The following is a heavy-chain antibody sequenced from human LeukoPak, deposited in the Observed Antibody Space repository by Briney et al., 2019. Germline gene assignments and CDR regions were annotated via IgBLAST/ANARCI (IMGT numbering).Heavy chain of an antibody. CDR1: GGYINSYY. V-gene: IGHV4-59*01. J-gene: IGHJ4*02. Sequence: PSETLSLNCTVSGGYINSYYWRWMRPPPGKGREWIGYIYYSGSTNYNPSLKSRVTISVDTSKNQFSLKLSSVTAADTAVYYCASFSRGELLLPVDYWGQGTLVTVSS. D-gene: IGHD3-10*01. CDR3: ASFSRGELLLPVDY. CDR2: IYYSGST.